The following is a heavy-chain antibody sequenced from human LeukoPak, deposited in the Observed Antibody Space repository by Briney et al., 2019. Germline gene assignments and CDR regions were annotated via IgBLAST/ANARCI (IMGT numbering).Heavy chain of an antibody. CDR2: INHSGST. J-gene: IGHJ4*02. Sequence: PSETLSLTCAVYGGSFSGYYWSWIRQPPGKGLEWIGEINHSGSTNYNPSLKSRVTISVDTSKNQFSLKLSSVTAADTAVYYRARGPVYCSSTSCAIDYWGQGTLGTVSA. CDR1: GGSFSGYY. CDR3: ARGPVYCSSTSCAIDY. D-gene: IGHD2-2*01. V-gene: IGHV4-34*01.